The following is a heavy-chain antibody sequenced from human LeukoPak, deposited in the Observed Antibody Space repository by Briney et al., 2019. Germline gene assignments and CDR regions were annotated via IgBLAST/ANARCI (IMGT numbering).Heavy chain of an antibody. Sequence: SVKVSCKESGYIFTTYSIHWARQAPGQGLKWIGIINSRGDSTGCAQKFQGRVTMPRDTSTTTIYVELSSLKYEDAGLYYCARKWSSRDWFGPWGEGTLVNVSS. CDR1: GYIFTTYS. J-gene: IGHJ5*02. V-gene: IGHV1-46*01. CDR3: ARKWSSRDWFGP. D-gene: IGHD2-8*01. CDR2: INSRGDST.